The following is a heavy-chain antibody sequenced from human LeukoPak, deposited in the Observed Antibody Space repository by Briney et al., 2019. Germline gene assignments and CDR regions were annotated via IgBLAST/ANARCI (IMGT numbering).Heavy chain of an antibody. J-gene: IGHJ3*01. CDR1: RYTFTSYY. Sequence: ASVKVSCKASRYTFTSYYMHWVRQAPGQGLEWMGMINPNGGSTSYAQNFQGRVTMTRGMSTSTVYMELSSLRSEDTAIYYCARIRDGYNDAYDLWGQGTVVTVPS. CDR2: INPNGGST. D-gene: IGHD5-24*01. V-gene: IGHV1-46*01. CDR3: ARIRDGYNDAYDL.